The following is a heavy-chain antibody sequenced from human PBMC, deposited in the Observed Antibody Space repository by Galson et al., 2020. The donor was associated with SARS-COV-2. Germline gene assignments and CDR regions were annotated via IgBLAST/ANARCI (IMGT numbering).Heavy chain of an antibody. CDR1: GSPNSTTHY. CDR2: IYPNGRP. Sequence: SDNLSLNRTVSGSPNSTTHYWGCAPPPPGQGLEWMGPIYPNGRPLHHPPLESRLTISVDTPKNQFSLRHHGVTAADTALYYCARQGVNMIVVVAGPGWYFERWGRGPRVTVSS. J-gene: IGHJ2*01. V-gene: IGHV4-38-2*02. D-gene: IGHD3-22*01. CDR3: ARQGVNMIVVVAGPGWYFER.